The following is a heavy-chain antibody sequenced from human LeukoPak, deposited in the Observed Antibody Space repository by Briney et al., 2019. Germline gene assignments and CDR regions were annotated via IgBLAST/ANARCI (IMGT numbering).Heavy chain of an antibody. Sequence: PGGSLRLSCAASGFTFISYGMHWVRQAPGKGLEWVALIRYDGSNKYYADSVKGRFTISRDNSKNTLYLQMNSLRAEDTAVYYCAKDQDHYDSSGPTDIVYWGQGTLVTVSS. CDR2: IRYDGSNK. V-gene: IGHV3-30*02. D-gene: IGHD3-22*01. CDR1: GFTFISYG. CDR3: AKDQDHYDSSGPTDIVY. J-gene: IGHJ4*02.